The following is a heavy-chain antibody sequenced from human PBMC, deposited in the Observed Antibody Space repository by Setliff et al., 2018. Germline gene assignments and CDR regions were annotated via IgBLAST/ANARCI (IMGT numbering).Heavy chain of an antibody. CDR3: ARGSSATSPFDS. V-gene: IGHV7-4-1*02. Sequence: ASVKVSCKASGYTFTDYPITWVRQAPGQGLEWMGWIHTMSGESTFAQGFTGRLVFSLDASVSTAYLEINNLKGEDTAVYYCARGSSATSPFDSWGQGTLVTVS. CDR2: IHTMSGES. J-gene: IGHJ4*02. CDR1: GYTFTDYP. D-gene: IGHD3-10*01.